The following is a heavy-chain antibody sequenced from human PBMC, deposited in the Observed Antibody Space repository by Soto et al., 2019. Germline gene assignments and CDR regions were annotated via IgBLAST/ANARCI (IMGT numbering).Heavy chain of an antibody. CDR2: IIPIFGTA. V-gene: IGHV1-69*01. CDR3: ARDSRVQRWSYDVGCAFDI. CDR1: GGTLSSYA. D-gene: IGHD3-16*01. Sequence: QGQLVQSGAEVKKPGSSGKVSCKASGGTLSSYAISWVRQAPGQGLEWMGGIIPIFGTANYAQKFQGRVTISAEESTSPAYMELSSRRSEDTAVYYCARDSRVQRWSYDVGCAFDIWGQGTMVTVSS. J-gene: IGHJ3*02.